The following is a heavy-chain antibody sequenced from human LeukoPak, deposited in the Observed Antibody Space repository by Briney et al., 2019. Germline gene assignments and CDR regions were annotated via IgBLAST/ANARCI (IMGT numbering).Heavy chain of an antibody. V-gene: IGHV1-18*01. Sequence: ASVKVSCKASGYTFTSYGISWVRQAPGQGLEWMGWISAYNGNTNYPQKLQGRVTMTTDTSTSTAYMELRSLRSDDTAVYYCARIPTYYYDSSGYYLNGDYFDYWGQGTLVTVSS. CDR2: ISAYNGNT. J-gene: IGHJ4*02. D-gene: IGHD3-22*01. CDR3: ARIPTYYYDSSGYYLNGDYFDY. CDR1: GYTFTSYG.